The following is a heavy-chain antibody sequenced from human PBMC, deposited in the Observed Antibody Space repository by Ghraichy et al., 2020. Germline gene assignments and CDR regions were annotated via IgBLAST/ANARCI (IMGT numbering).Heavy chain of an antibody. CDR3: ARDQVGGSYPPLSYYYYYYMDV. CDR1: GFTFSSYG. J-gene: IGHJ6*03. V-gene: IGHV3-33*01. Sequence: GESLNISCAASGFTFSSYGMHWVRQAPGKGLEWVAVIWYDGSNKYYADSVKGRFTISRDNSKNTLYLQMNSLRAEDTAVYYCARDQVGGSYPPLSYYYYYYMDVWGKGTTVTVSS. CDR2: IWYDGSNK. D-gene: IGHD1-26*01.